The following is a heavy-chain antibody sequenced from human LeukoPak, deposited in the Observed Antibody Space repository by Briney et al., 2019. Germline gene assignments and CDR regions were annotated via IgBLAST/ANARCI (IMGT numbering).Heavy chain of an antibody. CDR2: IYTSGST. CDR1: GGSISSYY. V-gene: IGHV4-4*07. Sequence: SETLSLTCTVSGGSISSYYWSWIRQPAGKGLEWIGCIYTSGSTNYNPSLKSRVTMSVDTSKNQFSLKLSSVTAADTAVYYCAREYGSGSYYYYYYMDVWGKGTTVTISS. J-gene: IGHJ6*03. CDR3: AREYGSGSYYYYYYMDV. D-gene: IGHD3-10*01.